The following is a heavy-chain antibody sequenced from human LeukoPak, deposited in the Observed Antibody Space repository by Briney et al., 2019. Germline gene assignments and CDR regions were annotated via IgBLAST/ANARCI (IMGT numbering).Heavy chain of an antibody. CDR3: ATQGVLTMRDY. J-gene: IGHJ4*02. V-gene: IGHV3-23*01. D-gene: IGHD2-2*01. CDR2: ISGSGGST. Sequence: GGSLRLSCEGSGFTFSNYWMSWVRQAPGKGLEWVSAISGSGGSTYYADSVKGRFTISRDNSKNTLYLQMNSLRAEDTAVYYCATQGVLTMRDYWGQGTLVTVSS. CDR1: GFTFSNYW.